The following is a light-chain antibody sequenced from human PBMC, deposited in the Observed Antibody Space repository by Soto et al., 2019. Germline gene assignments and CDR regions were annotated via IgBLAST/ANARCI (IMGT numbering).Light chain of an antibody. CDR1: TGPVFSGHY. CDR3: LLSSNGVRV. CDR2: DTD. Sequence: QAVVTQEPSLTVSPGGTVTLTCGSSTGPVFSGHYPYWFQQKPGHAPRTLIYDTDNKDSWTPARFSGSLLGGKAALTLSGVQHDDEAEYYCLLSSNGVRVCGGGTKLTVL. J-gene: IGLJ2*01. V-gene: IGLV7-46*01.